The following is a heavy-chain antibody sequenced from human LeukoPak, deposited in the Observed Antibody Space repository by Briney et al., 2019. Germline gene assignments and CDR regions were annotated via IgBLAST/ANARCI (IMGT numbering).Heavy chain of an antibody. D-gene: IGHD3-3*01. CDR3: TRDPGYAIYYFDY. CDR2: ISGSGGST. Sequence: GGSLRLSCAASGFTFSSYAMSWVRQAPGKGLEWVSAISGSGGSTYYADSVKGRFTISRDNSKNTLYLLMNSLRAEDTAVYYCTRDPGYAIYYFDYWGQGTLVTVSS. V-gene: IGHV3-23*01. CDR1: GFTFSSYA. J-gene: IGHJ4*02.